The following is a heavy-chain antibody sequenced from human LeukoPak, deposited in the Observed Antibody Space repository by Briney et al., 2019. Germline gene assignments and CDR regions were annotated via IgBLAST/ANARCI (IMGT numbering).Heavy chain of an antibody. D-gene: IGHD3-10*01. CDR1: GGSISSGGYY. CDR2: IYYSGST. Sequence: PSETLSLTCTVSGGSISSGGYYWSWIRQHPGKGLEWIGYIYYSGSTYYNPSLKSRVTISVDTSKNQFSLKLSSVTAADTAVYYCARYRGSGSPTSKHLSFDPWGQGTLVTVSS. CDR3: ARYRGSGSPTSKHLSFDP. J-gene: IGHJ5*02. V-gene: IGHV4-31*03.